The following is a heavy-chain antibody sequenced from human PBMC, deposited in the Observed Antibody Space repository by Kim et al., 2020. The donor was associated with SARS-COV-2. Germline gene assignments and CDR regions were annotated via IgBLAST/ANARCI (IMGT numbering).Heavy chain of an antibody. CDR1: GYSFTSYW. J-gene: IGHJ4*02. CDR3: AIRGYSYGYGGTAVAARPYYFDY. Sequence: GESLKISCKGSGYSFTSYWIGWVRQMPGKGLEWMGIIYPGDSDTRYSPSFQGQVTISADKSISTAYLQWSSLKASDTAMYYCAIRGYSYGYGGTAVAARPYYFDYWGQGTLVTVSS. D-gene: IGHD5-18*01. V-gene: IGHV5-51*01. CDR2: IYPGDSDT.